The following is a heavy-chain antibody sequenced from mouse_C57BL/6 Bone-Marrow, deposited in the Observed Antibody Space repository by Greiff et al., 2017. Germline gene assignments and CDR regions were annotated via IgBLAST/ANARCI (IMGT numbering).Heavy chain of an antibody. CDR1: GYTFTSYW. Sequence: QVQLQQPGAELVKPGSSVKMSKASGYTFTSYWITWVKQRPGQGLEWIGDIYPGSGSTNYNEKFKSKATLTVDTSSSTAYMQLSSLTSEDSAVYYCARSRQLRLSFAYWGQGTLVTVSA. CDR2: IYPGSGST. V-gene: IGHV1-55*01. J-gene: IGHJ3*01. D-gene: IGHD3-2*02. CDR3: ARSRQLRLSFAY.